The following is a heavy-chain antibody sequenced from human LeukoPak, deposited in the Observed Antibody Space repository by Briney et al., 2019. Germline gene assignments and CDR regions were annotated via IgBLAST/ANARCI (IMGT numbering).Heavy chain of an antibody. J-gene: IGHJ4*02. CDR2: IRGSGDDT. CDR3: ARVTRSYYYDGLGF. V-gene: IGHV3-23*01. Sequence: GGSLRLSCAASGFTFSTNAMAWVRQAPGKGLEWVSAIRGSGDDTYYADSVKGRFTISRDNAKNSVYLQMNGLRAEDSGVYYCARVTRSYYYDGLGFWGQGSLVTVSS. D-gene: IGHD3-22*01. CDR1: GFTFSTNA.